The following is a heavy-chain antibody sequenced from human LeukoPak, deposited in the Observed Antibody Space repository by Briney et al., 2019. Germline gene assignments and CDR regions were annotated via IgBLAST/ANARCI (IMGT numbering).Heavy chain of an antibody. J-gene: IGHJ5*02. CDR3: AKGGTIFGVVRWFDP. V-gene: IGHV3-23*01. Sequence: PGGSLRLSCSASGFTFSSHAMSWVRQAPGKGLEWVSGISSGGDTTYYADSGKGRFTISRDNSKNTLYLQMNSLRVEDTAVYYCAKGGTIFGVVRWFDPWGQGTLVTVSS. CDR1: GFTFSSHA. CDR2: ISSGGDTT. D-gene: IGHD3-3*01.